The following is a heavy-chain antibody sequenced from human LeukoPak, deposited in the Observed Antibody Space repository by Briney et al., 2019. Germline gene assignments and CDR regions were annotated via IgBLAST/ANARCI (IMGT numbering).Heavy chain of an antibody. Sequence: GGSLRLSCAVSGFTVSSNYMSWVRQAPGKGLECISFIYSGDSTYYADSVKGRFTISRDNSKNTLYLQMNSLRAEDTAVYYCARDWYSTGYFDPWGQGTLVTVSS. CDR3: ARDWYSTGYFDP. D-gene: IGHD6-19*01. CDR1: GFTVSSNY. CDR2: IYSGDST. V-gene: IGHV3-66*01. J-gene: IGHJ5*02.